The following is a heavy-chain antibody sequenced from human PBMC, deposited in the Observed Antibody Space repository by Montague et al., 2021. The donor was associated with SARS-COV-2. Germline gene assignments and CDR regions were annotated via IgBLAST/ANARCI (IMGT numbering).Heavy chain of an antibody. Sequence: SETLSLTCTVSGGHYFWSWIRQPPGKGLEWIGYIYYSGTPKYNPSLESRVTISLDTSKNQLSLRLSSVTAADTAVYYCARIVVVTYSHFDLRGRGTLVTVSS. D-gene: IGHD3-22*01. CDR2: IYYSGTP. CDR1: GGHYF. V-gene: IGHV4-59*01. J-gene: IGHJ2*01. CDR3: ARIVVVTYSHFDL.